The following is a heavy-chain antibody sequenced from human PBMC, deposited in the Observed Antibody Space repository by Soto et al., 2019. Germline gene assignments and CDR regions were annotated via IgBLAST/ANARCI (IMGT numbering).Heavy chain of an antibody. D-gene: IGHD2-8*02. CDR2: VSHDGTLY. CDR1: RFLHNHFS. V-gene: IGHV3-30*18. J-gene: IGHJ4*02. CDR3: VKDRSDTWSFDY. Sequence: PGGAQTVPCCCSRFLHNHFSMHWLRQVPCKGVEWLAVVSHDGTLYPYADSVKGRFTISRDNSRKMLYLKMNSLRPDDSAVYYCVKDRSDTWSFDYWGQGTLVTVSS.